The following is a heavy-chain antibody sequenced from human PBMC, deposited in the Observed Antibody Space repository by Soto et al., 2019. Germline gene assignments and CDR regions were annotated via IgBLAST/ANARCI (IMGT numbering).Heavy chain of an antibody. CDR2: MSYDGSNK. D-gene: IGHD6-19*01. J-gene: IGHJ4*02. CDR3: ARDKSPYISGWHNRHFDY. Sequence: QVQLVESGGGVVQPGRSLRLSCAASGFTFSSYAMHWVRQAPGKGLEWVAVMSYDGSNKYYADSVKGRFTISRDNSKNTLYLQMNSLRAEDTAVYYCARDKSPYISGWHNRHFDYWVQGTLFTVSS. V-gene: IGHV3-30-3*01. CDR1: GFTFSSYA.